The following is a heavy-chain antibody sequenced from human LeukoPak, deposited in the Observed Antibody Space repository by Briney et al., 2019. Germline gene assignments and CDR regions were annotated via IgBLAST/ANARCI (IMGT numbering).Heavy chain of an antibody. Sequence: GGSLRLSCAASGFSFRDFWVTWVRQAPGKGLEWVANINQGGSVKYYVDSAKGRFTISRDDAKSSLYVQMNSLRDEDTAVYYCARFGYSGWNLEYWGQGTLVTVSS. CDR2: INQGGSVK. CDR3: ARFGYSGWNLEY. D-gene: IGHD5-12*01. J-gene: IGHJ4*02. V-gene: IGHV3-7*01. CDR1: GFSFRDFW.